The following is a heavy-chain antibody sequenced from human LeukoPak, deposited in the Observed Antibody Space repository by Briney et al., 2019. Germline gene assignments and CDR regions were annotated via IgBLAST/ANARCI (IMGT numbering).Heavy chain of an antibody. CDR1: GGTFSSYA. V-gene: IGHV1-69*06. CDR2: IIPIFGTA. CDR3: ASHYYGSGTPTLDY. D-gene: IGHD3-10*01. Sequence: SVKVSCKASGGTFSSYAISWVRQAPGQGLEWMGGIIPIFGTANYAQKFQGRVTITADKSTSTAYMELSSLRSEDTAVYYCASHYYGSGTPTLDYWGQGTQVTVSS. J-gene: IGHJ4*02.